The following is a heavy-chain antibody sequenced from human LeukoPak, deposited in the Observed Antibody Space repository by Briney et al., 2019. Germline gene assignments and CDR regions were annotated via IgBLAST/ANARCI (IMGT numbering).Heavy chain of an antibody. CDR1: GYTFTNYD. D-gene: IGHD3-3*01. V-gene: IGHV1-8*01. J-gene: IGHJ6*03. Sequence: GASVKVSCKASGYTFTNYDINWVRQATGQGLEWMGWMNPNNGNAGYAQKFQDKVTMTRDTSISTAYMELSRLRSDDTAVYYCARDEASSTIFGVNYYYYYMDVWGKGTTVTVSS. CDR2: MNPNNGNA. CDR3: ARDEASSTIFGVNYYYYYMDV.